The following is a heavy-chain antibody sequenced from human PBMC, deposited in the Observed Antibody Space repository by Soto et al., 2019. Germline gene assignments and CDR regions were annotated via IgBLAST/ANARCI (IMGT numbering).Heavy chain of an antibody. D-gene: IGHD5-18*01. CDR2: ISYDGSNK. CDR1: GFTFSSYG. Sequence: QVQLVESGGGVVQPGRSLRLSCAASGFTFSSYGMHWVRQAPGKGLEWVAVISYDGSNKYYADSVKGRFTISRDNSKNTLYLQMNSLRAEDTAVYYCAKGDTAMALDDWGQGTLVTVSS. CDR3: AKGDTAMALDD. J-gene: IGHJ4*02. V-gene: IGHV3-30*18.